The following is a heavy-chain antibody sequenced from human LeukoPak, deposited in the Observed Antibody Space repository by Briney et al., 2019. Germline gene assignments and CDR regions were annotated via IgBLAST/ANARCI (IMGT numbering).Heavy chain of an antibody. V-gene: IGHV3-21*01. CDR2: ISSSSSYI. Sequence: GGSLRLSCAASGXTFDTYSMNWVRQAPGKGLEWVSSISSSSSYIYYADSVKGRFTISRDNAKNSLYLQMNSLRAEDTAVYYCARSPGATWSFDYWGQGTLVAVSS. CDR1: GXTFDTYS. J-gene: IGHJ4*02. CDR3: ARSPGATWSFDY. D-gene: IGHD1-1*01.